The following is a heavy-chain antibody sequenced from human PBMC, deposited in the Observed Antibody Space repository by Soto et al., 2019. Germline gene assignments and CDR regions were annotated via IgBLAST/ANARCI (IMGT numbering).Heavy chain of an antibody. D-gene: IGHD6-13*01. J-gene: IGHJ4*02. CDR3: ARDAAGQLMTYFDY. Sequence: ASVKVSCKASGGTFSSYAISWVRQAPGQGLEWMGGIIPIFGTANYAQKFQGRVTITADESTSTAYMELSSLRSEDTAVYYCARDAAGQLMTYFDYWGQGTLVTVSS. V-gene: IGHV1-69*13. CDR1: GGTFSSYA. CDR2: IIPIFGTA.